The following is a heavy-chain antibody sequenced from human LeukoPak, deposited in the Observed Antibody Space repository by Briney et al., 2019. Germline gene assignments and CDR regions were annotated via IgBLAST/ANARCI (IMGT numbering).Heavy chain of an antibody. J-gene: IGHJ5*02. D-gene: IGHD3-22*01. Sequence: PGGSLRLSCSVSGGSISSYYWSWIRQPPGKGLEWIGYIYYSGSTNYNPSLKSRVSISVDTSKNQFSLKLSSVTAADTAVYYCAGGVDYYDSSGPWGQGTLVTVSS. V-gene: IGHV4-59*01. CDR3: AGGVDYYDSSGP. CDR2: IYYSGST. CDR1: GGSISSYY.